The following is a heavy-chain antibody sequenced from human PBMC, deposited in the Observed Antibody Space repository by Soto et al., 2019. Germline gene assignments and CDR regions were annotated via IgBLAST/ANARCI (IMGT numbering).Heavy chain of an antibody. V-gene: IGHV4-4*07. CDR3: ARESLKESITMTVVVDY. D-gene: IGHD3-22*01. Sequence: SETLSLTCTVSGGSISSYYWSWIRQPAGKGLECIGRIYTSGSTNYNPSLKSRVTMSVDTSKNQFSLKLSSVTAADTAVYYCARESLKESITMTVVVDYWGQGTLVTVSS. CDR1: GGSISSYY. CDR2: IYTSGST. J-gene: IGHJ4*02.